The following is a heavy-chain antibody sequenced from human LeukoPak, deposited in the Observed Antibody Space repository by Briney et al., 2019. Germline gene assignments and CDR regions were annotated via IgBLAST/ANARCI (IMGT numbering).Heavy chain of an antibody. D-gene: IGHD1-1*01. CDR1: GGSISSYY. CDR2: IYYSGST. J-gene: IGHJ4*02. CDR3: ARDGYNYGLDRFDY. Sequence: SETLSLTCTVSGGSISSYYWSWIRQPPGKGLEWIGYIYYSGSTSYNPSLKSRVTISVDTSKNQFSLRLSSVTAADTAIYYCARDGYNYGLDRFDYWGQGTLVTVSS. V-gene: IGHV4-59*12.